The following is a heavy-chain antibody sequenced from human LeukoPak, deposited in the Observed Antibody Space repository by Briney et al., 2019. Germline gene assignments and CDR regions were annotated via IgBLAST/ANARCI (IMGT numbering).Heavy chain of an antibody. D-gene: IGHD1-26*01. CDR2: IYYSGST. CDR1: GGSISSSSYY. Sequence: SETLSLTCTVSGGSISSSSYYWGWIRQPPGKGLEWIGSIYYSGSTYYNPSLKSRVTISVDTSKNQFSLKLSSVTAADMAVYYCASGSGRWELPSDYWGQGTLVTVSS. V-gene: IGHV4-39*07. CDR3: ASGSGRWELPSDY. J-gene: IGHJ4*02.